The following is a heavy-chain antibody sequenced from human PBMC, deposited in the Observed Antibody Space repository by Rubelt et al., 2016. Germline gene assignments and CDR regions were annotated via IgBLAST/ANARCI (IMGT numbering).Heavy chain of an antibody. Sequence: QVQLQQWGAGLLKPSETLSLTCAVYGGSFSIYYWSWIRQPPGKGLEWIGETSQSGSNSYNPSLRRRATLSLDASTNQFSLRLSSVTAADTAVYYCARGRLIAVGVTKGRSWFDPWGQGSLVTVSS. V-gene: IGHV4-34*01. CDR2: TSQSGSN. D-gene: IGHD6-19*01. J-gene: IGHJ5*02. CDR3: ARGRLIAVGVTKGRSWFDP. CDR1: GGSFSIYY.